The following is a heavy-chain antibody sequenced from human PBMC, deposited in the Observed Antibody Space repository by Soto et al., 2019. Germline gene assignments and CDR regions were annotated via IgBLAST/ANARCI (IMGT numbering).Heavy chain of an antibody. CDR3: ARARSMPRVWFDP. CDR1: GFTFSDYY. D-gene: IGHD2-2*01. Sequence: GGSLRLSCAASGFTFSDYYMSWIRQAPGKGLEWVSYISSGGTTIYYADSVKGRFTISRDNAKNSLYLQINSLRAEDTAVYYCARARSMPRVWFDPWGQGTLVTVAS. V-gene: IGHV3-11*01. CDR2: ISSGGTTI. J-gene: IGHJ5*02.